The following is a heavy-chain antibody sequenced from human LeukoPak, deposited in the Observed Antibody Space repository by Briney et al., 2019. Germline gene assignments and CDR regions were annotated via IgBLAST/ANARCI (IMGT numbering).Heavy chain of an antibody. CDR3: AKLSSSWYEGWFVP. D-gene: IGHD6-13*01. V-gene: IGHV3-23*01. CDR2: ISGSGGST. CDR1: TLTLRSKA. Sequence: GGSRTLSSLLPTLTLRSKAMGWVRQAPGRGLEWVSAISGSGGSTYYADSVKGRFTISRDNSKDTLYLQMNSLGAEDTAVYYCAKLSSSWYEGWFVPWGQGTLVTVSS. J-gene: IGHJ5*02.